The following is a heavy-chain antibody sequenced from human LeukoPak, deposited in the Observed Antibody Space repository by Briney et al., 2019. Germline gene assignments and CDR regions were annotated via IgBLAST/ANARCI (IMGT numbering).Heavy chain of an antibody. V-gene: IGHV3-9*03. D-gene: IGHD3-3*01. CDR1: GFTFDDYA. Sequence: GGSLRLSCAASGFTFDDYAMHWVRQAPGKGLEWVSGISWNSGSIGYADSVKGRFTISRDNAKNSLYLQMNSLRAEDMALYYCAKAGTYYDFWRYMDVWGKGTTVAVSS. CDR3: AKAGTYYDFWRYMDV. J-gene: IGHJ6*03. CDR2: ISWNSGSI.